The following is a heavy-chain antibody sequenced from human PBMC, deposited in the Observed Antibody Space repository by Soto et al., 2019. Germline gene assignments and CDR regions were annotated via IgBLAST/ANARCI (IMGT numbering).Heavy chain of an antibody. J-gene: IGHJ4*02. CDR1: GFTLSSYW. Sequence: SLRLSCAASGFTLSSYWIHWVRQAPGKGLVWVSRINGDGSTTNYADSLKGRFTISRDNAKNTVFLQMNSLRAEDTAVYYCARGRSGSYSSDYWGQGTLVTAPQ. CDR3: ARGRSGSYSSDY. V-gene: IGHV3-74*01. D-gene: IGHD3-10*01. CDR2: INGDGSTT.